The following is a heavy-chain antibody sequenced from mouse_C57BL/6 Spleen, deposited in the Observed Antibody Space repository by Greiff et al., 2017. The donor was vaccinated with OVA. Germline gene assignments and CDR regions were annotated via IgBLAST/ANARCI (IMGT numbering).Heavy chain of an antibody. CDR3: ARRPYDYDVGGKNYFDY. CDR1: GYTFTDYN. D-gene: IGHD2-4*01. CDR2: INPNNGGT. J-gene: IGHJ2*01. V-gene: IGHV1-18*01. Sequence: VQLQQSGPELVKPGASVKIPCKASGYTFTDYNMDWVKQSHGKSLEWIGDINPNNGGTIYNQKFKGKATLTVDKSSSTAYMELRRLTSEDTAVYYCARRPYDYDVGGKNYFDYWGQGTTLTVSS.